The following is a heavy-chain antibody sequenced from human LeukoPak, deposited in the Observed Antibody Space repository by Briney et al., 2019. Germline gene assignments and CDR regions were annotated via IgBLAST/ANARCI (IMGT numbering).Heavy chain of an antibody. J-gene: IGHJ5*02. V-gene: IGHV3-30-3*01. Sequence: GGSLRFSCAASGFTFSSYAMHWVRQAPGKGLEWVAVISYDGSNKYYADSVKGRFTISRDNSKNTLYLQMNSLRAEDTAVYYCARARGIAAAGTRTNWFDPWGQGTLVTVSS. CDR3: ARARGIAAAGTRTNWFDP. CDR1: GFTFSSYA. CDR2: ISYDGSNK. D-gene: IGHD6-13*01.